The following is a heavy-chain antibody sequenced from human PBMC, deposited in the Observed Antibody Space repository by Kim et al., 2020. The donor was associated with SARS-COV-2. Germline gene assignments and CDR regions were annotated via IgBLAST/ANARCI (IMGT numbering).Heavy chain of an antibody. J-gene: IGHJ4*02. CDR2: ISWDGGST. CDR1: GFTFDDYT. CDR3: AKDMRYYDSSGFDY. V-gene: IGHV3-43*01. D-gene: IGHD3-22*01. Sequence: GGSLRLSCAASGFTFDDYTMHWVRQAPGKGLEWVSLISWDGGSTYYADSVKGRFTISRDNSKNSLYLQMNSLRTEDTALYYCAKDMRYYDSSGFDYWGQGTLVTVSS.